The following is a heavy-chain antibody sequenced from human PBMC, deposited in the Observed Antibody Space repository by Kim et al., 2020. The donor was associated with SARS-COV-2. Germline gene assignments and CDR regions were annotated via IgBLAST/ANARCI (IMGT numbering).Heavy chain of an antibody. J-gene: IGHJ3*02. V-gene: IGHV3-33*01. CDR1: AFSFSVYG. D-gene: IGHD3-16*01. CDR2: IWNDGTTT. Sequence: GGSLSLSCAASAFSFSVYGMHWVRQAPGKGLEWVAVIWNDGTTTSYADSVKGRFTISRDNSKNTLYLQMNSLRAEDTAVYYCATDRGGAPFDMWGQGTLVTVSS. CDR3: ATDRGGAPFDM.